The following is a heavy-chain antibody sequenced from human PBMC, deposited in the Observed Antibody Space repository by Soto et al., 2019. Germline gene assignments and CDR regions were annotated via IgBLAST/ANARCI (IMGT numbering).Heavy chain of an antibody. V-gene: IGHV3-30-3*01. CDR2: ISYDGSNK. CDR3: AKGGEGYYDSRGFSLYCYYYGMDG. J-gene: IGHJ6*02. Sequence: GGSLRLSCAASGFTFSSYAMHWVRQAPGKGLEWVAVISYDGSNKYYADSVKGRFTISRDDSKNTPYLQMNSLRAEDTAVYYCAKGGEGYYDSRGFSLYCYYYGMDGPGQGTTVTVSS. D-gene: IGHD3-22*01. CDR1: GFTFSSYA.